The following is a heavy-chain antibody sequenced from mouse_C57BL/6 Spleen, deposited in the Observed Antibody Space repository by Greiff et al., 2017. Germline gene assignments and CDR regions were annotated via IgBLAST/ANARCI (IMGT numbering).Heavy chain of an antibody. CDR3: ARRTTVVDYFDY. CDR2: ISSGSSTI. V-gene: IGHV5-17*01. CDR1: GFTFSDYG. D-gene: IGHD1-1*01. Sequence: DVKLVESGGGLVKPGGSLKLSCAASGFTFSDYGMHWVRQAPEKGLEWVAYISSGSSTIYYADTVKGRFTISRDNAKNTLFLQMTSLRSEDTAMYYCARRTTVVDYFDYWGQGTTLTVSS. J-gene: IGHJ2*01.